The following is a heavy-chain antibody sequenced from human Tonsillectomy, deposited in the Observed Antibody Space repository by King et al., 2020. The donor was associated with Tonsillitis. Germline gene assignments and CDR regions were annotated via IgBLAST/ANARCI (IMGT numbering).Heavy chain of an antibody. D-gene: IGHD5-12*01. CDR1: GGSISSSSYY. CDR2: IYYSGST. Sequence: QLQESGPGLVKPSETLSLTCTVSGGSISSSSYYWGWIRQPPGKGLEWIGSIYYSGSTYYNPSLKSRVTISVDTSKNQFSLKLSSVTAADTAVYYCARRGYSGYDHFTLNYWGQGTLVTVSS. CDR3: ARRGYSGYDHFTLNY. V-gene: IGHV4-39*07. J-gene: IGHJ4*02.